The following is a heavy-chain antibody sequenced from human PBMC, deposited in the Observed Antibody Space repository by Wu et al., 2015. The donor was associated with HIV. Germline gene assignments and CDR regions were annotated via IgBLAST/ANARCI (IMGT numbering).Heavy chain of an antibody. CDR1: GYNFNGFG. CDR3: ARGRYSSNTGFFDF. J-gene: IGHJ4*02. Sequence: SETEVKKPGASVKVSCKASGYNFNGFGIIWVRQAPGQGLEWMGWISDYERNIHYGQKFRGRLTLTADTVTSTAFMDLRNLRSDDTAIYFCARGRYSSNTGFFDFWGQGTLVTVSS. D-gene: IGHD3-9*01. V-gene: IGHV1-18*01. CDR2: ISDYERNI.